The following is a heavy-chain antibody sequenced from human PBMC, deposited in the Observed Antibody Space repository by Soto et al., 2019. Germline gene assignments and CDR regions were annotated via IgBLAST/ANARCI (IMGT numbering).Heavy chain of an antibody. CDR1: GFTFSSYW. V-gene: IGHV3-74*01. Sequence: LSLSCAASGFTFSSYWKHWVRQAPGKGLVWVSRINSDGSSTSYADSVKGRFTISRDNGKNTRYLQMNSLKAADTAVYYCARDLGYYKSLNDYYLFDYWGQGTLVTVSS. D-gene: IGHD3-9*01. CDR2: INSDGSST. J-gene: IGHJ4*02. CDR3: ARDLGYYKSLNDYYLFDY.